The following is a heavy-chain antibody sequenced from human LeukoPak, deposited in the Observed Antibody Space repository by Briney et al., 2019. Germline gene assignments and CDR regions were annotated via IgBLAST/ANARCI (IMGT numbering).Heavy chain of an antibody. CDR1: GFTFSSYA. CDR2: ISGSGGST. Sequence: GSLRLSCAASGFTFSSYAMSWVRQAPGKGLEWVSAISGSGGSTYYADSVKGRFTISRDNSKNTLYLQMNSLRAEDTAVHYCAKSLGRGYSYGYPDWGQGTLVTVSS. CDR3: AKSLGRGYSYGYPD. J-gene: IGHJ4*02. D-gene: IGHD5-18*01. V-gene: IGHV3-23*01.